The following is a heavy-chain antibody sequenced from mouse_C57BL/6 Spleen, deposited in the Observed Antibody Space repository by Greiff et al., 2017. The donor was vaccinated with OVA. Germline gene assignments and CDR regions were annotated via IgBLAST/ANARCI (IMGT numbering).Heavy chain of an antibody. Sequence: QVQLQQSGAELVKPGASVKISCKASGYAFSSYWMNWVKQRPGKGLEWIGQIYPGDGDTNYNGKFKGKATLTADKSSSTAYMQLSSLTSEDSAVYFCARRGPDDYDGDWYFDVWGTGTTVTVSS. V-gene: IGHV1-80*01. J-gene: IGHJ1*03. CDR1: GYAFSSYW. CDR3: ARRGPDDYDGDWYFDV. CDR2: IYPGDGDT. D-gene: IGHD2-4*01.